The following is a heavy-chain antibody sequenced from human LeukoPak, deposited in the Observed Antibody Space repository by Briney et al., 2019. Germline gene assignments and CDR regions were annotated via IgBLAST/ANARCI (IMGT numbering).Heavy chain of an antibody. CDR1: GYTFTIYF. V-gene: IGHV1-46*01. D-gene: IGHD2-15*01. CDR2: INPSGGST. Sequence: RASVTVSCKASGYTFTIYFVHWVRQAPGQGLEWMGIINPSGGSTSYAQKFQGRVSMIRDTSTSTVYLELSSLRSEDTAIYYCASNGYCTGSSCYPNWFDPWGQGTLVTVSS. CDR3: ASNGYCTGSSCYPNWFDP. J-gene: IGHJ5*02.